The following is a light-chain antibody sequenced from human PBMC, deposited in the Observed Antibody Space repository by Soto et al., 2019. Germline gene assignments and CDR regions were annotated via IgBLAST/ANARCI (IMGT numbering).Light chain of an antibody. CDR2: GNS. V-gene: IGLV1-40*01. J-gene: IGLJ2*01. Sequence: QSVLTQPPSVSGAPGQRVTISCTGSSSNIGAGYDVHWYQQLPGTAPKLLIYGNSNLPSGVPDRFAGSKSGTSASLAITWLQAEDEADYYCQSYDSSLSGSMVFGGGTKLTVL. CDR3: QSYDSSLSGSMV. CDR1: SSNIGAGYD.